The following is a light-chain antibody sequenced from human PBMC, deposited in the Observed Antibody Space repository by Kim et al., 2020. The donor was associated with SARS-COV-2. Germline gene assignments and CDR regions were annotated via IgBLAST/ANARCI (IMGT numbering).Light chain of an antibody. J-gene: IGLJ3*02. V-gene: IGLV1-47*01. CDR1: SSNIGSNY. CDR3: ATWDDSLSGWV. CDR2: RNN. Sequence: QSVLTQPPSASGTPGQTVTISCSGSSSNIGSNYVYWYQQLPGTAPKLLIHRNNQRPSGVPDRFSGSKSGTSASLAISGLRSEDEADYYCATWDDSLSGWVFGGGTQLTVL.